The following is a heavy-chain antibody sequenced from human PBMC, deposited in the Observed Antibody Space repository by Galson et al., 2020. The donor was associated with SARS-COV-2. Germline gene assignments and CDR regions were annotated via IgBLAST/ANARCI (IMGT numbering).Heavy chain of an antibody. J-gene: IGHJ3*02. Sequence: SETLSLTCTVSGDSITSNYWSWIRQPPGKGLEWIGYIHHRGRLNYNPSLETRVTMSLDTSKSQFSLKLTSVTAADTAVYYCARHINCDTEGYQASFDMWGQGTKVTAS. CDR1: GDSITSNY. D-gene: IGHD3-22*01. V-gene: IGHV4-59*08. CDR2: IHHRGRL. CDR3: ARHINCDTEGYQASFDM.